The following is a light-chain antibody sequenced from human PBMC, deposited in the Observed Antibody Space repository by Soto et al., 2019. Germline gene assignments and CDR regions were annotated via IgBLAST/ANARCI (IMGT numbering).Light chain of an antibody. V-gene: IGKV4-1*01. J-gene: IGKJ5*01. CDR3: QQYYTTPSIT. CDR2: WAS. Sequence: DIVLTQSPVSLAVSLGERATITCKSSQSILYSSTNRNYLAWYQQKPGQPPKLLISWASTRESGVPDRFSGSGSGTDFTLTISSLHAEDVAVYYCQQYYTTPSITFGQGTRLGIK. CDR1: QSILYSSTNRNY.